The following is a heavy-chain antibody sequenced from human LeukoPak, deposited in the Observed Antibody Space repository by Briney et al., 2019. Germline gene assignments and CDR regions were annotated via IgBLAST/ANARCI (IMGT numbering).Heavy chain of an antibody. CDR2: FYYSGST. J-gene: IGHJ5*02. Sequence: SETLSLTCTVSGGSISSSSYYWGWIRQPPGKGLEWIGSFYYSGSTYYNPSLKSRVTISVDTSKNQFSLKLTSVTAADTAVYYCARDMVVARLLTDWFDPWGQGTLVTVSS. V-gene: IGHV4-39*07. D-gene: IGHD2-21*01. CDR1: GGSISSSSYY. CDR3: ARDMVVARLLTDWFDP.